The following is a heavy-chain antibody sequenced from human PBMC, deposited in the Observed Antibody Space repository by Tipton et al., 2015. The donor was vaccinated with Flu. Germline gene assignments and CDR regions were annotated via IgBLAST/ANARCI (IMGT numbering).Heavy chain of an antibody. CDR1: GGSLSSHY. D-gene: IGHD3-10*01. CDR3: ARGSGSGTFMIFDF. Sequence: TLSLTCTVSGGSLSSHYWSWIRQPAGKGLEWIGRIYTSGGTKFNPSLRGRLTMSVDASKKEFSLKLSSVTAADTAVYYCARGSGSGTFMIFDFWGQGTLVTVSS. J-gene: IGHJ4*02. V-gene: IGHV4-4*07. CDR2: IYTSGGT.